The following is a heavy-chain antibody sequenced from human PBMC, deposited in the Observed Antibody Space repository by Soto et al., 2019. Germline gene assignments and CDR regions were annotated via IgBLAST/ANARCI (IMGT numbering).Heavy chain of an antibody. D-gene: IGHD6-13*01. V-gene: IGHV4-34*01. CDR1: GGSFSGYY. Sequence: QVQLQQWGAGLLKPSETLSLTCAVYGGSFSGYYWSWIRQPPGKGLEWIGEINHSGSTNYNPSLKSRVTISVDTSNQFSLKLSSVTAADTAVYYCASARPIYSSSWYRYFDYWGQGTLVTVSS. CDR3: ASARPIYSSSWYRYFDY. J-gene: IGHJ4*02. CDR2: INHSGST.